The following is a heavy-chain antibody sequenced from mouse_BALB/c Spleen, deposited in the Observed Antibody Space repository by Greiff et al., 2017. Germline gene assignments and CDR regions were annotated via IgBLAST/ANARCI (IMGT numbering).Heavy chain of an antibody. CDR2: IWAGGST. D-gene: IGHD1-1*01. CDR3: ARALIYYYGSSSFDY. J-gene: IGHJ2*01. V-gene: IGHV2-9*02. CDR1: GFSLTSYG. Sequence: VKLMESGPGLVAPSQSLSITCTVSGFSLTSYGVHWVRQPPGKGLEWLGVIWAGGSTNYNSALMSRLSISKDNSKSQVFLKMNSLQTDDTAMYYCARALIYYYGSSSFDYWGQGTTLTVSS.